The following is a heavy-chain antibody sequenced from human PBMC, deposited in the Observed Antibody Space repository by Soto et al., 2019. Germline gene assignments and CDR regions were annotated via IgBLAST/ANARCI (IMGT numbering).Heavy chain of an antibody. V-gene: IGHV3-23*01. Sequence: GGSLRLSCAASGFTFSSYAMSWVRQAPGKGLEWVSAISGSGGSTYYADSVKGRFTISRDNSKNTLYLQMNSLRAEDTAVYYCAKDRGVAAKPTACWFDPWGQGTPVTVSS. CDR2: ISGSGGST. CDR3: AKDRGVAAKPTACWFDP. D-gene: IGHD2-15*01. J-gene: IGHJ5*02. CDR1: GFTFSSYA.